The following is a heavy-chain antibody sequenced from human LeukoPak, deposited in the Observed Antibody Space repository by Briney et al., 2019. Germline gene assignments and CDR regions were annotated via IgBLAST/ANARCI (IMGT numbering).Heavy chain of an antibody. Sequence: SETLSLTCTISGGSINNYYWSWIRQSPEKGLELIGYIYSTGITNYNPSLKSRVAMSVDTFRNQFSLRLTSVTAADTASYYCARGGLFAFDIWGQGTTVIVSS. V-gene: IGHV4-59*01. J-gene: IGHJ3*02. CDR1: GGSINNYY. CDR2: IYSTGIT. CDR3: ARGGLFAFDI.